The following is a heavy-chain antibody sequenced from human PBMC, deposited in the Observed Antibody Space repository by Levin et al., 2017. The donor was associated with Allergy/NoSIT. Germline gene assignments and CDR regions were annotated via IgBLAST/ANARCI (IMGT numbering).Heavy chain of an antibody. CDR3: ARGRLRFFGGDAEFDY. V-gene: IGHV4-39*07. J-gene: IGHJ4*02. Sequence: SQTLSLTCTVSGGSISSSSYYWGWIRQPPGKGLEWIGSIYYSGSTYYNPSLKSRVTISVDTSKNQFSLKLSSVTAADTAVYYCARGRLRFFGGDAEFDYWGQGTLVTVSS. CDR1: GGSISSSSYY. CDR2: IYYSGST. D-gene: IGHD3-16*01.